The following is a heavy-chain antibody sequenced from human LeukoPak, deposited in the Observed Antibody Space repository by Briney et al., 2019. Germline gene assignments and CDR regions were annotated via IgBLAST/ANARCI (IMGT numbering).Heavy chain of an antibody. CDR3: ASSHYDFWSGLKPNWFDP. D-gene: IGHD3-3*01. CDR1: GGSISSYY. CDR2: IYYSGST. V-gene: IGHV4-59*01. Sequence: RPSETLSLXCTVSGGSISSYYWSWIRQPPGKELEWIGYIYYSGSTNYNPSLKSRVTISVDTSKNQFSLKLSSVTAADTAVYYCASSHYDFWSGLKPNWFDPWGQGTLVTVSS. J-gene: IGHJ5*02.